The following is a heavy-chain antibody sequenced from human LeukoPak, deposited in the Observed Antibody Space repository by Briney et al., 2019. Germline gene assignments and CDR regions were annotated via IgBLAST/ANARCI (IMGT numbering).Heavy chain of an antibody. V-gene: IGHV1-69*13. CDR1: GYTFTSYG. J-gene: IGHJ5*02. CDR3: AREGCSSTSCYGGDNWFDP. D-gene: IGHD2-2*01. CDR2: IIPIFGTA. Sequence: ASVKVSCKASGYTFTSYGINWVRQAPGQGLEWMGGIIPIFGTANYAQKFQGRVTITADESTSTAYMELSSLRSEDTAVYYCAREGCSSTSCYGGDNWFDPWGQGTLVTVSS.